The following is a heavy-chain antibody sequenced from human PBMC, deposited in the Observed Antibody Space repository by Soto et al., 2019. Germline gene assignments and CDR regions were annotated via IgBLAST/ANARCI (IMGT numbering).Heavy chain of an antibody. J-gene: IGHJ4*02. CDR2: ISYDGSNK. D-gene: IGHD3-10*01. CDR3: ARDRHYYGSGSGPQDY. V-gene: IGHV3-30*03. CDR1: GFTFSSYG. Sequence: AGPLRLSCAASGFTFSSYGMHWVRQAPGKGLEWVAVISYDGSNKYYADSVRGRFTISRDNAKNSLYLQMNSLRAEDTALYYCARDRHYYGSGSGPQDYWGQGTLVTVS.